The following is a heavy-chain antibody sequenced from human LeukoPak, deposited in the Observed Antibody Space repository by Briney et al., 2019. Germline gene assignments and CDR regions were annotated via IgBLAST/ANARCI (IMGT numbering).Heavy chain of an antibody. Sequence: GGSLRLSCAASGFTFKSYLMTWVRQAPGKGLEWVSSINGGGSSTSYADSVKGRFTISRDNSKTTLFLQMNSLRAEDTAVYYRARQLGYCDSGTCYFEYWGQGTLVTVSS. CDR2: INGGGSST. CDR3: ARQLGYCDSGTCYFEY. CDR1: GFTFKSYL. J-gene: IGHJ4*02. V-gene: IGHV3-23*01. D-gene: IGHD2-15*01.